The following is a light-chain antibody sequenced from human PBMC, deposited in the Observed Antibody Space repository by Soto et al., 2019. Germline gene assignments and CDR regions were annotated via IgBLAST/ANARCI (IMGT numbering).Light chain of an antibody. CDR3: QQYISWPRT. CDR2: GAS. V-gene: IGKV3-15*01. CDR1: QNVLSN. Sequence: EITLTQSPGTLSVSPGESATLSCRASQNVLSNLAWYQQKPGQAPRLLIYGASTRATDIPARFSGSGSGTQFTLTIGSLQSEDFALYYCQQYISWPRTFGQGTRVEI. J-gene: IGKJ1*01.